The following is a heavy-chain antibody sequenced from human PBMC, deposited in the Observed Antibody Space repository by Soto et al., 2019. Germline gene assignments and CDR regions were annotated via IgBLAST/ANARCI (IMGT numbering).Heavy chain of an antibody. CDR3: ARGLLYATTYLDY. CDR1: GDTFTTNS. D-gene: IGHD2-8*01. V-gene: IGHV1-69*06. CDR2: IIPVVGTT. Sequence: QVQLVQSGAEVKKPGSSVKVSCKASGDTFTTNSLNWVRQAPGQGLEWMGGIIPVVGTTKYAQKYQDRVTITGDKSTNTAYMELSSLGSDDTAVYYCARGLLYATTYLDYWGQGTPVTVSS. J-gene: IGHJ4*02.